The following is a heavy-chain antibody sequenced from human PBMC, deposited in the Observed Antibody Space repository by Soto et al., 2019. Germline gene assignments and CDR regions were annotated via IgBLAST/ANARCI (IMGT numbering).Heavy chain of an antibody. Sequence: PSDTLSLTCADYGRSFSGYYWSLIRQPTGKGMEWSGEINDSGSYNYKPAVKSRVTISLDASKLRFALKLSSVTDADTAVYYYARGRGYSPYAFDIWGQGTMVTVSS. CDR3: ARGRGYSPYAFDI. CDR2: INDSGSY. V-gene: IGHV4-34*01. CDR1: GRSFSGYY. D-gene: IGHD5-18*01. J-gene: IGHJ3*02.